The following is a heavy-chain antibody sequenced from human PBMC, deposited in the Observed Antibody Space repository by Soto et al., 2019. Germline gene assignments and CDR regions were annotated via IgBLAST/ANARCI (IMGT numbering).Heavy chain of an antibody. CDR3: ARAQSVFLEWLFPFDY. CDR2: INSDGSST. Sequence: GGSLRLSCAASGFTFSSYWMHWVRQAPGKGLVWVSRINSDGSSTSYADSVKGRFTISRDNAKNTLYLQMNSLRAEDTAVYYCARAQSVFLEWLFPFDYWGQGTLVTVSS. J-gene: IGHJ4*02. D-gene: IGHD3-3*01. V-gene: IGHV3-74*01. CDR1: GFTFSSYW.